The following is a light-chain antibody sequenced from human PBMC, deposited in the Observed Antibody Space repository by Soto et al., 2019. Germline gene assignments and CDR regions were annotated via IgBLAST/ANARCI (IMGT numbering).Light chain of an antibody. CDR1: QSISTN. CDR2: GAS. V-gene: IGKV3-15*01. J-gene: IGKJ4*01. Sequence: EIVMTQSPGTLSVSPGERATLSCRASQSISTNLAWYQQKPGQGPRLLIFGASTRAIGIPARFSGSGSGTDFTLTISSLQSEDFAVYFCQHYYERPLTFGGGTKVEIK. CDR3: QHYYERPLT.